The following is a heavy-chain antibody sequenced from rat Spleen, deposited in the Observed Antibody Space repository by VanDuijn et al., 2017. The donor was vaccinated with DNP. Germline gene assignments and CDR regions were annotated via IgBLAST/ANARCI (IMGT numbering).Heavy chain of an antibody. J-gene: IGHJ2*01. CDR3: ASWAPIAPLSTSNY. D-gene: IGHD1-2*01. CDR1: GFTFSSYW. CDR2: INTDGGST. V-gene: IGHV5-58*01. Sequence: EVQLVETGGGLVQPGRSLKLSCVASGFTFSSYWMFWIRPAPGKGREWVASINTDGGSTYYPDSVKGRFTISRDNAENTVYLQMSSLRSEDTATYYCASWAPIAPLSTSNYWGQGVMVTVSS.